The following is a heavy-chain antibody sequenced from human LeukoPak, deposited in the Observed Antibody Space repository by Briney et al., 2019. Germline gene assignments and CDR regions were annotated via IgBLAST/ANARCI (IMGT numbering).Heavy chain of an antibody. CDR1: GYTFTGYY. CDR2: INPSGGST. D-gene: IGHD6-13*01. J-gene: IGHJ4*02. V-gene: IGHV1-46*01. Sequence: ASVKVSCKASGYTFTGYYMHWVRQAPGQGLEWMGIINPSGGSTSYAQKFQGRVTMTRDMSTSTVYMELSSLRSEDTAVYYCARAGSSWYFVWGQGTLVTVSS. CDR3: ARAGSSWYFV.